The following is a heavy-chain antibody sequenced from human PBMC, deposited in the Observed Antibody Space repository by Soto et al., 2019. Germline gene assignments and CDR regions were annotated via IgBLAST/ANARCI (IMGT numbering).Heavy chain of an antibody. Sequence: EVPLVESGGGLVQRGGSVRLSCAASGFTLSPYSMNWVRQAPRKGLEWISYISGSSNTINYADSVKGRFTISRDNTKNSLYLKMNSLRDEDTAVYYCARGFDLQYGMDVWGQGTTVTVSS. CDR2: ISGSSNTI. J-gene: IGHJ6*02. D-gene: IGHD3-10*01. CDR1: GFTLSPYS. CDR3: ARGFDLQYGMDV. V-gene: IGHV3-48*02.